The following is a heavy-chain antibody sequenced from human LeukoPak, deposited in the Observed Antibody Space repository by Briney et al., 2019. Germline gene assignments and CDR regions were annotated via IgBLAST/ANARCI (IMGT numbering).Heavy chain of an antibody. J-gene: IGHJ3*02. CDR3: ATPLGNVGAFDI. V-gene: IGHV3-20*04. D-gene: IGHD7-27*01. Sequence: GGSLRLSCAASGFTFDDYDMNWVRQAPGKGLEWVSGIDWNGGSTGYADSVKGRFTISRDNAKNSLYLQMNNLRAEDTALYYCATPLGNVGAFDIWGQGTMVTVSS. CDR1: GFTFDDYD. CDR2: IDWNGGST.